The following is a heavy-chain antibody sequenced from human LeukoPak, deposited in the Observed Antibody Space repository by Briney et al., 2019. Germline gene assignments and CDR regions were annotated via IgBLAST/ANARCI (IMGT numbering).Heavy chain of an antibody. J-gene: IGHJ4*02. CDR1: GFTFSDYY. D-gene: IGHD3-10*01. V-gene: IGHV3-23*01. CDR3: AKGPRTVRFGDRHKGMFDY. CDR2: ISGSGDKS. Sequence: PGGSLRLSCAASGFTFSDYYMSWIRQAPGKGLEWVSVISGSGDKSYYTDSVKGRFTVSRDNSKNTVYLQMNSLRAEDTAVYYCAKGPRTVRFGDRHKGMFDYWGQGTLVTVSS.